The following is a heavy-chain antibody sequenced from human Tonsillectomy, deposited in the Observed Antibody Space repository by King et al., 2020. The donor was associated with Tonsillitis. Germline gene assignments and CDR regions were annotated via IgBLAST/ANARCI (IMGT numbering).Heavy chain of an antibody. Sequence: VQLQESGPGLVKPSETLSLTCTVSGGSISSYYWNWIRQPPGKGLEWIGFIYYSGSTNYNPSLKSRVTISLDTSKNQFSLKLSSVTAADTAVYYCAKIAAPYWYFDLWGRGTLVTVSS. CDR1: GGSISSYY. CDR2: IYYSGST. D-gene: IGHD6-25*01. CDR3: AKIAAPYWYFDL. V-gene: IGHV4-59*01. J-gene: IGHJ2*01.